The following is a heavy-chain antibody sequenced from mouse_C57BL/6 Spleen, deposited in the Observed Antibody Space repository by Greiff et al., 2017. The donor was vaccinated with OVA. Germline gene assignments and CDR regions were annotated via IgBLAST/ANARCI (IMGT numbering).Heavy chain of an antibody. Sequence: QVQLQQSGPELVKPGASVKISCKASGYAFSSSWMNWVKQRPGQGLEWIGRIYPGGGDTNYNGKFKGKATLTADKSSSTAYMQLSSLTSEDSAVDVCVRSQVSEYAMDYWGQGTSVTVSS. V-gene: IGHV1-82*01. CDR2: IYPGGGDT. CDR3: VRSQVSEYAMDY. J-gene: IGHJ4*01. CDR1: GYAFSSSW. D-gene: IGHD2-10*02.